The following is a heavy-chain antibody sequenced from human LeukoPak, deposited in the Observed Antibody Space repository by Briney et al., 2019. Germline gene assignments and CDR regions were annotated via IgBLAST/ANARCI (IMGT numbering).Heavy chain of an antibody. V-gene: IGHV1-18*01. Sequence: VASVNVSFKASGYTFTIYGISWVRQAPGQGLEWMGWISAYNGNTNYAQKLQGRVTMTTDTSTSTAYMELRSLRSDDTAVYYCARARGDIVVVTGQRAFDYWGQGTLVTVSS. CDR3: ARARGDIVVVTGQRAFDY. J-gene: IGHJ4*02. CDR1: GYTFTIYG. CDR2: ISAYNGNT. D-gene: IGHD2-21*02.